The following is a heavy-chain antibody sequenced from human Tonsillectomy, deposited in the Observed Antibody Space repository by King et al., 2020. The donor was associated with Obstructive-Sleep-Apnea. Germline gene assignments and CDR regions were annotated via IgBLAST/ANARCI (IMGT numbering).Heavy chain of an antibody. Sequence: VQLVESGTEVRKPGASVKVSCKASGYTFTDYYIHWVRQTPGQGLEWMGWINPNSGGTNSAQKFQGRVTMTRDTSISTAYMELSRLRSDDTAVYYCARDDYYDSGGYYYGWFDPWGQGTLVTVSS. CDR1: GYTFTDYY. D-gene: IGHD3-22*01. CDR3: ARDDYYDSGGYYYGWFDP. V-gene: IGHV1-2*02. J-gene: IGHJ5*02. CDR2: INPNSGGT.